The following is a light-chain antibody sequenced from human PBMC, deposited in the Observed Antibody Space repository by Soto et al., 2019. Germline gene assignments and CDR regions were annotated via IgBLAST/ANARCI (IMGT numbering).Light chain of an antibody. CDR1: QSISSN. Sequence: EIVMTQSPATLSVSPGERATLSCRASQSISSNLAWYQQKPGQAPRLLIYGASTRATGIPASFSGSGSGTDFTLTISSLQSEDFAVYYCQQYNSWPRTFGQGTKVEFK. V-gene: IGKV3-15*01. CDR3: QQYNSWPRT. J-gene: IGKJ1*01. CDR2: GAS.